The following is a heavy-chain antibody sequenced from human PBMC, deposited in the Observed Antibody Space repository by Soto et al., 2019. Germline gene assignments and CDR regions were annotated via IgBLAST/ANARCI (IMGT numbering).Heavy chain of an antibody. D-gene: IGHD3-10*01. Sequence: ASVKVSCKASGCSFSIYASGWVRQAPGQGLEWMGGIIPIFGTANYAQKFQGRVTITADESTSTAYMELSSLRSEDTAVYYCARRITMVRGAYYYYGMDVWGQGTTVTVSS. CDR1: GCSFSIYA. CDR3: ARRITMVRGAYYYYGMDV. V-gene: IGHV1-69*13. CDR2: IIPIFGTA. J-gene: IGHJ6*02.